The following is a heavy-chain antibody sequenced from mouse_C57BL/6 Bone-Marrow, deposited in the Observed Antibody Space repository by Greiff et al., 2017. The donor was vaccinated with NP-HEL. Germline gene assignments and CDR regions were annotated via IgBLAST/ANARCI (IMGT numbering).Heavy chain of an antibody. V-gene: IGHV5-4*01. CDR1: GFTFSSYA. CDR2: ISDGGSYT. CDR3: ARDDYGG. J-gene: IGHJ1*03. Sequence: EVKLVESGGGLVKPGGSLKLSCAASGFTFSSYAMSWVRQTPEKRLEWVATISDGGSYTYYPDNVKGRFTISRDNAKNNLYLQMSHLKSEDTAMYYCARDDYGGWGTGTTVTVSS.